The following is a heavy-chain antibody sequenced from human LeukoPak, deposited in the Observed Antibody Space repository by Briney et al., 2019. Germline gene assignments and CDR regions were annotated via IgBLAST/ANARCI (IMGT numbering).Heavy chain of an antibody. D-gene: IGHD1-26*01. J-gene: IGHJ4*02. CDR2: ISYDGSNK. V-gene: IGHV3-30*18. CDR3: AKEGQVGAAFDY. CDR1: GFTFSSYG. Sequence: GGSLRLSCAASGFTFSSYGMHWVRQAPGKGLEWVAVISYDGSNKYYADSVKGRFTTSRDNSKNTLYLQMNSLRAEDTAVYYCAKEGQVGAAFDYWGQGTLVTVSS.